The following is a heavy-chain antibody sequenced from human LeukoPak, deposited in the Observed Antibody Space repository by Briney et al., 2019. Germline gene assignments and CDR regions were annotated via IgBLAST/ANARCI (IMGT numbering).Heavy chain of an antibody. CDR3: ARAGIAVAGTPGSDY. CDR2: ISAYNGNT. V-gene: IGHV1-18*01. Sequence: ASVKVSCKASGYTFTSYGISWVRQAPGQGLEWMGWISAYNGNTNYAQKLQGRVTMTRDMSTSTVYMELSSLRSEDTAVYYCARAGIAVAGTPGSDYWGQGTLVTVSS. D-gene: IGHD6-19*01. J-gene: IGHJ4*02. CDR1: GYTFTSYG.